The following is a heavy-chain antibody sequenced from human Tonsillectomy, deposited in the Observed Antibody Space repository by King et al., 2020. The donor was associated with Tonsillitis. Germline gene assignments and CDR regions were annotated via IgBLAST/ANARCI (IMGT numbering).Heavy chain of an antibody. Sequence: QLQESGPGLVKPSETLSLTCSVSGGSISRYYWSWIRQPPGKGLEWIGYIFYTGSTNYNPSLKSRVTMSLDTSKNQFSLNLSSVTAADTAVYYCAREMATTWGGFDYWGRGTLVTVSS. D-gene: IGHD5-24*01. CDR3: AREMATTWGGFDY. CDR2: IFYTGST. V-gene: IGHV4-59*01. J-gene: IGHJ4*02. CDR1: GGSISRYY.